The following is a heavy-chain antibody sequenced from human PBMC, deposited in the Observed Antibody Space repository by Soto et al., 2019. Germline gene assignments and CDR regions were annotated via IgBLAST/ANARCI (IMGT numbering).Heavy chain of an antibody. CDR2: TSSSGNTI. CDR1: GFTFSDYD. Sequence: QVQLVESGGALAKPGGSLRLSCAGSGFTFSDYDMGWIRQAPGKGLEWVSYTSSSGNTIYYVDSVKGRFTLSRDNAKNSLNLQMDSLRVEDTAVYYSARAPQRIAVDHSNFYGMDVWGQGTTVTVSS. J-gene: IGHJ6*02. CDR3: ARAPQRIAVDHSNFYGMDV. V-gene: IGHV3-11*01. D-gene: IGHD6-19*01.